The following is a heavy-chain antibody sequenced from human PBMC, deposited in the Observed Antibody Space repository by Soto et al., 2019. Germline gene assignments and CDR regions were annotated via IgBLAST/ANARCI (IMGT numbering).Heavy chain of an antibody. Sequence: SETLSLTCAVSGDSISKSGYYWSWIRQNQGKALEWIGYIYYSGSTFYNPSLKSRVSISLDTSKNQLSLKLTPVTAADTAVYYCARATGTLRSRNCDYWGQGSLVTVSS. CDR1: GDSISKSGYY. CDR3: ARATGTLRSRNCDY. D-gene: IGHD1-1*01. J-gene: IGHJ4*02. V-gene: IGHV4-31*11. CDR2: IYYSGST.